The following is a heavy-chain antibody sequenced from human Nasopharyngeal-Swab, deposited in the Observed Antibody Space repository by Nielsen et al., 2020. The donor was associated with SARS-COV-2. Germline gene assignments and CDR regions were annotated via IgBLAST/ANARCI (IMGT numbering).Heavy chain of an antibody. D-gene: IGHD6-13*01. CDR2: ISSSSSTI. J-gene: IGHJ6*02. CDR1: GFTFSSYS. CDR3: AREASSSSWNYYYYYGMDV. Sequence: GGSLRLSCAASGFTFSSYSMNWVRQAPGKGLEWVSYISSSSSTIYYADSVKGRFTISRDNSKNTLYLQMNSLRAEDTAVYYCAREASSSSWNYYYYYGMDVWGQGTTVTVSS. V-gene: IGHV3-48*01.